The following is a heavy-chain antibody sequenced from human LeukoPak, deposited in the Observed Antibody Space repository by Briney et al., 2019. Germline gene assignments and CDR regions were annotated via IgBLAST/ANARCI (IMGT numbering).Heavy chain of an antibody. CDR3: ATGSKYSSSFFDY. CDR2: ISAYNGNT. CDR1: GYTFTSYG. Sequence: GASVKVSCKASGYTFTSYGISWVRQAPGQGLEWMGWISAYNGNTNYAQKLQGRVTMTEDTSTDTAYMELSSLRSEDTAVYYCATGSKYSSSFFDYWGQGTLVTVSS. D-gene: IGHD6-6*01. V-gene: IGHV1-18*01. J-gene: IGHJ4*02.